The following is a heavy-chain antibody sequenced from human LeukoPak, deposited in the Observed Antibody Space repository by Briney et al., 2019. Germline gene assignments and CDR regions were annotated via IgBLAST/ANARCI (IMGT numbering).Heavy chain of an antibody. Sequence: PGGSLRLSCAASGFTFSSYGMHWVRQAPGKGLEWVAVIWYDGSNKYYADSVKGRFTISRDNSKNTLYLQMNSLRAEDTAVYYCARDLRIRWWELRGVPFDYWGQGTLVTVSS. V-gene: IGHV3-33*01. D-gene: IGHD1-26*01. J-gene: IGHJ4*02. CDR3: ARDLRIRWWELRGVPFDY. CDR2: IWYDGSNK. CDR1: GFTFSSYG.